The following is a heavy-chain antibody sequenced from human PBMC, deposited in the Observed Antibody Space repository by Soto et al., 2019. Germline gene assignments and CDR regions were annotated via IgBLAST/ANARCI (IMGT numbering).Heavy chain of an antibody. CDR3: ARLGGYHQSLAS. Sequence: PSETLSLTCAVSGGSISSGGYSWSWIRQPPGKGLEWIGYIYHSGSTYYNPSLKSRVTISVDTSKNQFSLKLSSVTAADTAVYYCARLGGYHQSLASWGQGSLVTVSS. V-gene: IGHV4-30-2*01. D-gene: IGHD3-22*01. J-gene: IGHJ5*02. CDR1: GGSISSGGYS. CDR2: IYHSGST.